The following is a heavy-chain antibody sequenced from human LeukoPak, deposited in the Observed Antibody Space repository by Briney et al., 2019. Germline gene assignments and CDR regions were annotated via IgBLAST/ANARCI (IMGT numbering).Heavy chain of an antibody. V-gene: IGHV1-46*01. CDR1: GYTFTSYY. Sequence: ASVKVSCKASGYTFTSYYMHWVRQAPGRGLEWMGIINPRGGSTSYSQKFQGRVTMTRDTSTTTVYMELSSLRSEDTAVYYCARDTPYDSSGYFFDYWGQGTLVTVSS. D-gene: IGHD3-22*01. CDR2: INPRGGST. J-gene: IGHJ4*02. CDR3: ARDTPYDSSGYFFDY.